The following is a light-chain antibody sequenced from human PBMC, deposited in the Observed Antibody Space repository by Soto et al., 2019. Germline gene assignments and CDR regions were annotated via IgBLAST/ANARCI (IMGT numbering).Light chain of an antibody. Sequence: QSALTQPASVSGSPGQSITISCTGTSSDVGGYNYVSWYKQHPGKAPKLMIYDVSNRPSGVSNRFSGSKSGNTASLTISGLQAEDEADYYCSSYTSSSASVVFGGGTQLTVL. CDR2: DVS. J-gene: IGLJ2*01. V-gene: IGLV2-14*01. CDR1: SSDVGGYNY. CDR3: SSYTSSSASVV.